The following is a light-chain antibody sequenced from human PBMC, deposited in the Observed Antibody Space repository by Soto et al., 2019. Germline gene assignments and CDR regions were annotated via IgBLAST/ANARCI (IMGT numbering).Light chain of an antibody. V-gene: IGLV2-14*01. CDR1: SSDVGAYNS. CDR3: SSYTSSSTRV. Sequence: PASVSGSPGQSITISCTGTSSDVGAYNSVSWYQQHPGKAPKLMIYEVSNRPSGVSNRFSGSKSGNTASLTISGLQAEDEADYYCSSYTSSSTRVFGSGTKVTVL. J-gene: IGLJ1*01. CDR2: EVS.